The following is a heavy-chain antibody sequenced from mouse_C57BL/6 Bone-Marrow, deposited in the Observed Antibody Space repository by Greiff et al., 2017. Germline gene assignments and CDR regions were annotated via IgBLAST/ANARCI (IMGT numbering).Heavy chain of an antibody. D-gene: IGHD2-1*01. CDR3: ARGWYPYYFDY. CDR2: IYPGDGDT. J-gene: IGHJ2*01. Sequence: QVQLKQSGAELVKPGASVKISCKASGYAFSSYWMNWVKQRPGKGLEWIGQIYPGDGDTNYNGKFKGKATLTADKSSSTAYMQLSSLTSEDSAVYFCARGWYPYYFDYWGQGTTLTVSS. V-gene: IGHV1-80*01. CDR1: GYAFSSYW.